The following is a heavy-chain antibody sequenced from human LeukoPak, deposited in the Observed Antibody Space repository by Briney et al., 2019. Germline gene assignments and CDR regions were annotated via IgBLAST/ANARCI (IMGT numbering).Heavy chain of an antibody. CDR2: TWYDGSNK. D-gene: IGHD2-2*01. V-gene: IGHV3-33*01. CDR3: ARDGTIVVVPAAAPDY. Sequence: PGGSLRLSCAASGFTFSSYGMHWVRQAPGKGLEWVAVTWYDGSNKYYADSVKGRFTISRDNSKNTLYLQMNSLRAEDTAVYYCARDGTIVVVPAAAPDYWGQGTLVTVSS. J-gene: IGHJ4*02. CDR1: GFTFSSYG.